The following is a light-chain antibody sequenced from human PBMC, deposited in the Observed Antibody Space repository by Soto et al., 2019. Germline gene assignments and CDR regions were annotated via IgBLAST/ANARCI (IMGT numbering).Light chain of an antibody. CDR1: QSISSW. Sequence: DIQMTQSPSTLSASVGDRVTITCRASQSISSWLAWYQQKPGKAPKLLIYDAYSLESGVPSRFSGSGSWTEFTLTISSLQPDDFANYYCQQYNSYLSTFGQGTKVEIK. CDR3: QQYNSYLST. CDR2: DAY. V-gene: IGKV1-5*01. J-gene: IGKJ1*01.